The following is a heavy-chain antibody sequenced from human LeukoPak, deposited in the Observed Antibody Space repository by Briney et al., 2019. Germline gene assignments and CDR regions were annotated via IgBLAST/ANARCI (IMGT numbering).Heavy chain of an antibody. CDR1: GGSISSYY. J-gene: IGHJ6*03. CDR3: ARAAAAPYYYYYYMDV. D-gene: IGHD6-13*01. Sequence: SETLSLTCTVSGGSISSYYWSWIRQPPGKGLEWIGYIYYSGSTNYNPSLKSRVTISVDTSKNQFSLKLSSVTAADTAVYYCARAAAAPYYYYYYMDVWGKGTTVTVAS. V-gene: IGHV4-59*01. CDR2: IYYSGST.